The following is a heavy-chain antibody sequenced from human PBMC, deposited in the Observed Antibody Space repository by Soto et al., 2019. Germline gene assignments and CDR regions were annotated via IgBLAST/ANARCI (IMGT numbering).Heavy chain of an antibody. CDR1: GFTFSSYG. CDR2: ISYDGSNK. CDR3: AKDHRSVGGWYLDY. V-gene: IGHV3-30*18. Sequence: PGGSLRLSCAASGFTFSSYGMHWVRQAPGKGLEWVAVISYDGSNKYYADSVKGRFTISRDNSKNTLYPQMNSLRAEDTAVYYCAKDHRSVGGWYLDYWGQGTLVTVS. D-gene: IGHD6-19*01. J-gene: IGHJ4*02.